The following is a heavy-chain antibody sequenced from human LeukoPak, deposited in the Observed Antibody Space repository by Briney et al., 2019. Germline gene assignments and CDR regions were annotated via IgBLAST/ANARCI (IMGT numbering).Heavy chain of an antibody. V-gene: IGHV1-8*03. CDR1: GYTFTSYD. CDR3: AGAPRITMVRGAIYWFDP. CDR2: MNPNNGNT. Sequence: ASVKVSCKASGYTFTSYDINWVRQATGQGLEWMGWMNPNNGNTGYAQKFQGRVTITRNTSISTAYMEVSSLSSEETAGCYCAGAPRITMVRGAIYWFDPWGQGTLVTVSS. D-gene: IGHD3-10*01. J-gene: IGHJ5*02.